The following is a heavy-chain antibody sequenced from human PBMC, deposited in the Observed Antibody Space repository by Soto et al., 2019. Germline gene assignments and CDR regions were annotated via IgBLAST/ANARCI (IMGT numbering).Heavy chain of an antibody. Sequence: QVQLVQSGTEVKKPGASVKVSCKASGYTFTSYGVHWVRQAPGQRLEWMGWINAGNGNTRYSQKFQGRVTINRATSASPAYMELSRLRSEDTTVYYCASDGAVSGNINFDYWGQGTKVTVSS. CDR2: INAGNGNT. CDR1: GYTFTSYG. CDR3: ASDGAVSGNINFDY. V-gene: IGHV1-3*01. D-gene: IGHD6-19*01. J-gene: IGHJ4*02.